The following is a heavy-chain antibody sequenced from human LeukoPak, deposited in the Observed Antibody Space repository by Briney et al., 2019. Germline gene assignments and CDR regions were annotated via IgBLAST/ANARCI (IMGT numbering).Heavy chain of an antibody. Sequence: GGSLRLSCAASGFPFSSYWMTWVRQAPGKGLEWVANIKQDGSKKSYVDSVKGRFTISRDNAKNSLYLQMNSLRAEDTAIYYCTRVGYIDEGIDYWGQGTLVTVYS. J-gene: IGHJ4*02. CDR3: TRVGYIDEGIDY. V-gene: IGHV3-7*04. CDR2: IKQDGSKK. D-gene: IGHD5-24*01. CDR1: GFPFSSYW.